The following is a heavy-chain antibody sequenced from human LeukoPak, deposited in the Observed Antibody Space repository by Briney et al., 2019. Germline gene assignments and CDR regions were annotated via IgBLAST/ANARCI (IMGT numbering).Heavy chain of an antibody. V-gene: IGHV4-61*01. D-gene: IGHD6-13*01. Sequence: SETLSLTCTVSGGSISSGSYYWSWIRQPPGKGLEWIGYVYYSGSTNYNPSLKSRVTISVDTSKNQFSLKLSSVTAADTAVYYCARDNSIAAAGPFYFDYWGQGTLVTVSS. J-gene: IGHJ4*02. CDR2: VYYSGST. CDR1: GGSISSGSYY. CDR3: ARDNSIAAAGPFYFDY.